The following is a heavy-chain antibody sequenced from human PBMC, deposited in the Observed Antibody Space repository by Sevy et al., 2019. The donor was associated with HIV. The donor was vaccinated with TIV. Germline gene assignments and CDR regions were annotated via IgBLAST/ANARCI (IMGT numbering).Heavy chain of an antibody. CDR1: GFTFDDYA. CDR2: ISWNSGSI. Sequence: GGSLRLSCAASGFTFDDYAMHWVRQAPGKGLEWVSGISWNSGSIGYADSVKGRFTISRDNAKNSRYLQMNSLRAEDTALYYCAKAAGGCSSTSCYTDYYYYGMDVWGQGTTVTVSS. CDR3: AKAAGGCSSTSCYTDYYYYGMDV. V-gene: IGHV3-9*01. J-gene: IGHJ6*02. D-gene: IGHD2-2*02.